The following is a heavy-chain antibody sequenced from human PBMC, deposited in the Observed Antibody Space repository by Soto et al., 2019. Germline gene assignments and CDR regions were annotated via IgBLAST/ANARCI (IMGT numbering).Heavy chain of an antibody. J-gene: IGHJ6*03. D-gene: IGHD2-2*01. CDR2: IYDYGSS. CDR3: ARVRTSLYLCYYNMVV. CDR1: GGSISSDS. Sequence: QVQLQESGPGLVRPSETLSLTCTVSGGSISSDSWTWLRQPPGKGMEWIGYIYDYGSSYYSPSLESRGAVAFDTSKNQFSLRLTSVTAADTAMYYFARVRTSLYLCYYNMVVWGRGTTVTFS. V-gene: IGHV4-59*08.